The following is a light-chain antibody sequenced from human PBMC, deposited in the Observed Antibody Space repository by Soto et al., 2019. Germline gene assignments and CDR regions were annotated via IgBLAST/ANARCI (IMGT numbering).Light chain of an antibody. CDR3: QQYNNWPPVRT. CDR1: QSVSRN. V-gene: IGKV3-15*01. CDR2: GGS. J-gene: IGKJ1*01. Sequence: EIVMTQSPDTLSVSPGEGGTLSCRASQSVSRNVAWYQQKPGQAPRLLIYGGSTRVTGIPARFSASGSGTEFTLTISSLQSEDFAVYYCQQYNNWPPVRTFGQGTKVEIK.